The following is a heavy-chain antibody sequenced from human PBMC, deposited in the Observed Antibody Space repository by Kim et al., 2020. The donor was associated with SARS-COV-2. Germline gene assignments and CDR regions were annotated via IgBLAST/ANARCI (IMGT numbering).Heavy chain of an antibody. V-gene: IGHV3-21*01. D-gene: IGHD2-2*01. J-gene: IGHJ4*02. Sequence: ADSVEDRFTISRNNAKNSLYRQMNSLRAEDTAVYYCARVGYQLLATFDYWGQGTLVTVSS. CDR3: ARVGYQLLATFDY.